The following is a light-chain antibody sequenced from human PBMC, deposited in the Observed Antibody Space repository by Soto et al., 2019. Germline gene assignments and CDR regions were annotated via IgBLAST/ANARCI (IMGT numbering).Light chain of an antibody. CDR3: QKYNSAPFT. J-gene: IGKJ3*01. CDR1: QSVSSNF. CDR2: GAS. Sequence: EIVLTQSPGTLSLSPGERATLSCRASQSVSSNFLAWFQQKPGQAPRLLIYGASSRATGIPDRFSGSGSGTDFTLTISRLEPEDVATYYCQKYNSAPFTFGPGTKVDIK. V-gene: IGKV3-20*01.